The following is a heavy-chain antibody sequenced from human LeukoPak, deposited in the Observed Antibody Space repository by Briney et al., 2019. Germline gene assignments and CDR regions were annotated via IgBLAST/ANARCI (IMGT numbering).Heavy chain of an antibody. Sequence: GGSLRLSCAASGFTFSNAWMSWVRQAPGKGLEWVGRIKSKTDGGTTDYAAPVKGRFTISRDNAKNTLYLQMNSLRAEDTAVYYCAGGLHNWFDPWGQGTLVTVSS. J-gene: IGHJ5*02. CDR1: GFTFSNAW. V-gene: IGHV3-15*05. CDR3: AGGLHNWFDP. D-gene: IGHD5/OR15-5a*01. CDR2: IKSKTDGGTT.